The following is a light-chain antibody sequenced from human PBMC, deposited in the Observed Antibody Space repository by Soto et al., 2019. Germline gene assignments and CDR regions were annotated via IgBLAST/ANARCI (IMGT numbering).Light chain of an antibody. V-gene: IGKV1-39*01. CDR3: QKSYSTPWT. Sequence: DIQMTQSPSSLSASVGDRVTITCRASQSISSYLNWYQQKPGKAPKLLIYAASSLQSGVPSRFSGSGSGTDFTLTISSLQPEDFATYYCQKSYSTPWTFGQVTKVDIK. CDR2: AAS. CDR1: QSISSY. J-gene: IGKJ1*01.